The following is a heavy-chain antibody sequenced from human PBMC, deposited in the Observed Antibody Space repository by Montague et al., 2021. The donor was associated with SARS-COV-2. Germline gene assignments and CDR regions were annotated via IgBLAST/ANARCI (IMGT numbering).Heavy chain of an antibody. CDR2: XDWDDDK. CDR1: GFSLSTSGMC. V-gene: IGHV2-70*01. J-gene: IGHJ4*02. CDR3: ARIFDSSWPTFDY. D-gene: IGHD6-13*01. Sequence: PALVKPTQTLTLTCTFSGFSLSTSGMCVSWIRQPPGKALEWLALXDWDDDKYYSTSLKTRLTISKDTSKNQVVLTMTNMDPVDPATYYCARIFDSSWPTFDYWGQGTLVTVSS.